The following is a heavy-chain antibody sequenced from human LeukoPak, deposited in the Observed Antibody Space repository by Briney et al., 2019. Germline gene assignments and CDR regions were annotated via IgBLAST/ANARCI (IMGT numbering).Heavy chain of an antibody. CDR3: TRDRGLDC. Sequence: GGSLRLSCTASGFIFTVYNMNWIRQTPGKGLEWVASVSSSSTYIHYAESVKSRFTISRDNAKNSLFLQMTSLRADDTGVYYCTRDRGLDCWGQGTRVTVAS. CDR2: VSSSSTYI. CDR1: GFIFTVYN. D-gene: IGHD3-10*01. V-gene: IGHV3-21*01. J-gene: IGHJ4*02.